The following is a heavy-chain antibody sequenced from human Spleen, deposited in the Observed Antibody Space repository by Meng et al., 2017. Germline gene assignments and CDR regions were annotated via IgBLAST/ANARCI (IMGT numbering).Heavy chain of an antibody. V-gene: IGHV4-4*02. CDR3: ATGLGG. J-gene: IGHJ4*02. D-gene: IGHD2-15*01. CDR1: GGSISSGNW. CDR2: IYHYGST. Sequence: QVQLQESGPGLVKPSGTLSLTCAVSGGSISSGNWWSWVRQPPGKGLEWIGEIYHYGSTNWNPSLKSRVTISVDTSETQFSLRLNFVTAADTAEYYCATGLGGWGQGTLVTVSS.